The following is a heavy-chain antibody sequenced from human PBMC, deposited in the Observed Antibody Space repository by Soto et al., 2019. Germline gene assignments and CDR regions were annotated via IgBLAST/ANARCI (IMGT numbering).Heavy chain of an antibody. D-gene: IGHD6-13*01. V-gene: IGHV3-23*01. J-gene: IGHJ6*03. Sequence: EVQLLESGGGLVQPGGSLRLSCAASGFTFSSYAMSWVRQAPGKGLEWVSAISGSGGSTYYADSVKGRFTISRDNSKNTLYLQMNSLRAEDTAVYYCAKKYKQQLVRGGANYYYYYMDVWGKGTTVTVSS. CDR2: ISGSGGST. CDR3: AKKYKQQLVRGGANYYYYYMDV. CDR1: GFTFSSYA.